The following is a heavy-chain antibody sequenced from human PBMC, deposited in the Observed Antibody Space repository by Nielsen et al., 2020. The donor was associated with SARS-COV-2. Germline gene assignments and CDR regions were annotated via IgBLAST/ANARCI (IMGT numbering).Heavy chain of an antibody. V-gene: IGHV7-4-1*01. CDR1: GYTFNVYA. Sequence: ALVKVSCKASGYTFNVYAMNWVRQAPGQGLEWMGWINTNTGNPTYAQGFTGRFVFSLDTSVSTAYLQIDSLEAEDTAVYYCARDRGDGYNSGVDYWGQGTLVTVSS. CDR2: INTNTGNP. D-gene: IGHD5-24*01. CDR3: ARDRGDGYNSGVDY. J-gene: IGHJ4*02.